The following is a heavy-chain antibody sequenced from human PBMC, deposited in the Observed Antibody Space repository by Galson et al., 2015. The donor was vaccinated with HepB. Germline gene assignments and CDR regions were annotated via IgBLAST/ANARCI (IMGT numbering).Heavy chain of an antibody. D-gene: IGHD3-16*01. CDR1: GFTFSSYA. CDR3: AKLTRYYDYIWGSYGDY. J-gene: IGHJ4*02. Sequence: SLRLSCAASGFTFSSYAMSWVRQAPGKGLEWVSAISGSGGSTYYADPVKGRFTISRDNSKNTLYLQMNSLRAEDTAVYYCAKLTRYYDYIWGSYGDYWGQGTLVTVSS. CDR2: ISGSGGST. V-gene: IGHV3-23*01.